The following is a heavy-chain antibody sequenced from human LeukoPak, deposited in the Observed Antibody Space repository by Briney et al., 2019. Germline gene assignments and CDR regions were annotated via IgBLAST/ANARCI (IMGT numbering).Heavy chain of an antibody. D-gene: IGHD3-3*01. CDR3: TRGVRYYYYYFYMDV. V-gene: IGHV1-8*03. CDR2: MNIIVVTT. J-gene: IGHJ6*03. CDR1: GYTFTSYD. Sequence: ASAKVSCKASGYTFTSYDINCGRQATRQGREWMGWMNIIVVTTGYTQKFRCRVALTRNTSIRTAYMELSSLRSEDTAVYYCTRGVRYYYYYFYMDVWGKGTTDRVSS.